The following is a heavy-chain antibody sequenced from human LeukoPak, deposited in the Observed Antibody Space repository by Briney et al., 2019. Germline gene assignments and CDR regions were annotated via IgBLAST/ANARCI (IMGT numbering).Heavy chain of an antibody. V-gene: IGHV4-39*01. D-gene: IGHD1-26*01. CDR1: GGSISSSSYY. Sequence: PSETLSLTCTVSGGSISSSSYYWGWIRQPPGKGLEWIGSIYYSGSTYYNPSLKSRVTISVDTSKNQFSLKLSSVTAADTAVYYCARHEGGSYFPYYFDYWGQGTLVTVSS. J-gene: IGHJ4*02. CDR3: ARHEGGSYFPYYFDY. CDR2: IYYSGST.